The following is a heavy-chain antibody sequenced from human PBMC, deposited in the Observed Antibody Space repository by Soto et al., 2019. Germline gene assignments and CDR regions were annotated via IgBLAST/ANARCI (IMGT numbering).Heavy chain of an antibody. CDR2: INHSGST. V-gene: IGHV4-34*01. CDR1: GGSFSGYY. D-gene: IGHD2-2*01. Sequence: SSETLSLTCAVYGGSFSGYYWSWIRQPPGKGLEWIGEINHSGSTNYNPSLKSRVTISVDTSKNQFSLKLSSVTAADTAVYYCARGGVEYQLLWTSWAPYYFDYWGQGTLVTVSS. J-gene: IGHJ4*02. CDR3: ARGGVEYQLLWTSWAPYYFDY.